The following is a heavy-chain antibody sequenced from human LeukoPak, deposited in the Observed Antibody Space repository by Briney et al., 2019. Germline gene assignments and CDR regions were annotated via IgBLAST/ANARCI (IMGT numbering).Heavy chain of an antibody. V-gene: IGHV3-73*01. CDR3: TTRGYSSSEYYYYYYMDV. D-gene: IGHD6-6*01. CDR1: GFTFSGSA. J-gene: IGHJ6*03. CDR2: IRSKANSYAT. Sequence: PGGSLRLSCAASGFTFSGSAMHWVRQASGKGLEWVGRIRSKANSYATAYAASVKGRFTISRDDSKNTAYLQMNSLKTEDTALYYCTTRGYSSSEYYYYYYMDVWGKGTTVTVSS.